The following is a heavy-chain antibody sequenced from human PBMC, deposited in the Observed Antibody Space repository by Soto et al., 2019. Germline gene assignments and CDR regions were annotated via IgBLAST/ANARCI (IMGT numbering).Heavy chain of an antibody. CDR3: ASSRITMVPYGMDV. J-gene: IGHJ6*02. CDR1: GYTFGSYA. Sequence: ASVKVSCKASGYTFGSYAMHWVRQAPGQRLEWMGWINAGNGNTKYSQKFQGRVTITRDTSASTAYMELSSLRSEDTAVYYCASSRITMVPYGMDVWGQGTTVTVSS. D-gene: IGHD3-10*01. V-gene: IGHV1-3*01. CDR2: INAGNGNT.